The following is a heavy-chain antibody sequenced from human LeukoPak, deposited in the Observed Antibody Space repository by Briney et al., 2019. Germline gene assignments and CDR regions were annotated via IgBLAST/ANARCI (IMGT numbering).Heavy chain of an antibody. V-gene: IGHV4-38-2*02. CDR1: GYSISSGYY. D-gene: IGHD3-22*01. J-gene: IGHJ5*02. Sequence: SETLSLTCTVSGYSISSGYYWGWIRQPPGKGLEWIGSIYHSGSTYYNPSLKSRVTISVDTSKNQFSLKLSSVTAADTAVYYCARDNLYYYDSSGYNWFDPWGQGTLVTVSS. CDR3: ARDNLYYYDSSGYNWFDP. CDR2: IYHSGST.